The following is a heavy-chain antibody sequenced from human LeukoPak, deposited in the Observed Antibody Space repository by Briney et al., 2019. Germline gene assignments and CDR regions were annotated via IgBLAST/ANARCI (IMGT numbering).Heavy chain of an antibody. CDR1: GFTFSSYA. CDR2: ISGSGGST. CDR3: AKAGGYGSGSYYGY. V-gene: IGHV3-23*01. Sequence: PGGPLRLSCAASGFTFSSYAMSWVRQAPGKGLEWVSAISGSGGSTYYADSVKGRFTISRDNSKNTLYLQMNSLRAEDTAVYYCAKAGGYGSGSYYGYWGQGTLVTVSS. J-gene: IGHJ4*02. D-gene: IGHD3-10*01.